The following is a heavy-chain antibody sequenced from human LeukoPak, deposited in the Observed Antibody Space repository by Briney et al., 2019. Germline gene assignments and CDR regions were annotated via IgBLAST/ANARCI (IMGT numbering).Heavy chain of an antibody. V-gene: IGHV4-59*01. Sequence: PSETLSLTCAVSGDSISSYHWSWIRQPPGKGLEWIAYINYIGSTKYNPSLNSRVTIPVDTSKSQFSLKLGSVTAADTAVYYCARVKYYYDSSGYHYPFDIWGQGTMVTVSS. CDR2: INYIGST. J-gene: IGHJ3*02. CDR1: GDSISSYH. D-gene: IGHD3-22*01. CDR3: ARVKYYYDSSGYHYPFDI.